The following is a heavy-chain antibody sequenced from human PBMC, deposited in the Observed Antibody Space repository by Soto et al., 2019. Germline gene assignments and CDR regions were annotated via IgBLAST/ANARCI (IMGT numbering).Heavy chain of an antibody. D-gene: IGHD6-13*01. CDR2: INPSSGGT. Sequence: QVQLVQSGAEVKKPGASVKVSCKASGYTFTGYYMHWVRQAPGQGLEWMGWINPSSGGTNYAQKFQGWVTMTRDTSISTAYMELSRLRSDDTAVYYCATVAAAGEDAFDIWGQGTMVTVSS. CDR1: GYTFTGYY. V-gene: IGHV1-2*04. CDR3: ATVAAAGEDAFDI. J-gene: IGHJ3*02.